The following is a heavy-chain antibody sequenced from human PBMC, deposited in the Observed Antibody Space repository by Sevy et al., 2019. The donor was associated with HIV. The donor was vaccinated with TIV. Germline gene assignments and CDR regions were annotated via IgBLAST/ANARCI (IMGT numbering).Heavy chain of an antibody. V-gene: IGHV3-7*01. CDR1: GFTFGTKW. Sequence: GGSLRLSCVVSGFTFGTKWMSWVRQAPGKGLEWVANIKQDGSETYYVHSVKGRFTISRDNAKTSLYLQMDYPRPEDTAVYYCVIGWLLDSWGQGTLVTVSS. CDR3: VIGWLLDS. CDR2: IKQDGSET. D-gene: IGHD6-19*01. J-gene: IGHJ4*02.